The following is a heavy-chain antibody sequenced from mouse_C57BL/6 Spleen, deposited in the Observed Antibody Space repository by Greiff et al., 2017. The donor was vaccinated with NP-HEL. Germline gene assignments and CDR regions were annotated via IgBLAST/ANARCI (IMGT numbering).Heavy chain of an antibody. Sequence: VKLVESGAELVKPGASVKISCKASGYAFSSYWMNWVKQRPGKGLEWIGQIYPGDGDTNYNGKFKGKATLTADKSSSTAYMQLSSLTSEDSAVYFCARRITTVVATPGFDVWGTGTTVTVSS. CDR2: IYPGDGDT. V-gene: IGHV1-80*01. CDR3: ARRITTVVATPGFDV. J-gene: IGHJ1*03. CDR1: GYAFSSYW. D-gene: IGHD1-1*01.